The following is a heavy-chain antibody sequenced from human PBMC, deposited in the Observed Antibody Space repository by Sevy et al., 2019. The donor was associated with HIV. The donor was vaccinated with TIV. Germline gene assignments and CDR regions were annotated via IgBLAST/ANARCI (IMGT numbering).Heavy chain of an antibody. CDR2: ISYDGINK. J-gene: IGHJ6*02. D-gene: IGHD1-26*01. Sequence: GGSLRLSCAASGFIFSNYAMHWVRQAPSKGLEWVAVISYDGINKYYADSVKGRFTISRDNSKNTLYVQMNSLRAEDTAVYYCARDSNSGYYYYYAMDVWVQGTTVTVSS. CDR3: ARDSNSGYYYYYAMDV. CDR1: GFIFSNYA. V-gene: IGHV3-30-3*01.